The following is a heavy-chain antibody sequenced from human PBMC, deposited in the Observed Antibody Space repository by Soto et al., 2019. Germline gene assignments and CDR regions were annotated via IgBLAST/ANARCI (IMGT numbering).Heavy chain of an antibody. J-gene: IGHJ6*02. Sequence: GASVKVSCKASGYTFTSYAMHWVRQAPGQRLEWMGWINAGNGNTKYSQKFQGRVTITRDASASTAYMELSSLRSEDTAVYYCAREAAAGINYYCGMDVWGQGTTVTVSS. D-gene: IGHD6-13*01. CDR1: GYTFTSYA. V-gene: IGHV1-3*01. CDR3: AREAAAGINYYCGMDV. CDR2: INAGNGNT.